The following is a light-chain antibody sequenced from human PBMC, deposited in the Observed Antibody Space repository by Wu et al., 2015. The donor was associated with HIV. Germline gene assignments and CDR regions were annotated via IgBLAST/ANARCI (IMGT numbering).Light chain of an antibody. CDR1: QSISNY. V-gene: IGKV1-39*01. CDR2: AAS. CDR3: QQSYSTPRS. J-gene: IGKJ2*03. Sequence: DMQMTQSPSSLSASVGDRVTITCRASQSISNYLNWYQQKPGKAPKLLIYAASSLQSGVPSRFSGSGSGTDFTLTISSLQPEDFATYFCQQSYSTPRSFGQGTKLE.